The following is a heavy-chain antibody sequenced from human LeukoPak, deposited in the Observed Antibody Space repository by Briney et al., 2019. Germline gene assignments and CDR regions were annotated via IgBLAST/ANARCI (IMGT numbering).Heavy chain of an antibody. CDR2: IKQDGSEK. J-gene: IGHJ1*01. V-gene: IGHV3-7*01. CDR1: GFTFSSYW. D-gene: IGHD6-13*01. Sequence: GGSLRLSCAASGFTFSSYWMSWVRQAPGKGLERVANIKQDGSEKYYVDSVKGRFTISRDNAKNSLYLQMNSLRAEDTAVYYCARDATSSSWYFEYFQHWGQGTLVTVSS. CDR3: ARDATSSSWYFEYFQH.